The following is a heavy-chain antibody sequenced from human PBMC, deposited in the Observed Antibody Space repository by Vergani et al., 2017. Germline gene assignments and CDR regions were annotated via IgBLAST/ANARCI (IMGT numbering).Heavy chain of an antibody. CDR1: DSSIMTNPY. Sequence: QVQLQESGPGLVKPSDTLTLTCDVSDSSIMTNPYWGWFRQSPGKGLEWIGCIHHSGDTHYISSLTSRVSISIVSSSKFSLSLTSVTAADTAIYYCARHRGSGDFVPSSYFCGMDVWGQGNTVTVSS. J-gene: IGHJ6*02. V-gene: IGHV4-38-2*01. CDR3: ARHRGSGDFVPSSYFCGMDV. D-gene: IGHD3-10*01. CDR2: IHHSGDT.